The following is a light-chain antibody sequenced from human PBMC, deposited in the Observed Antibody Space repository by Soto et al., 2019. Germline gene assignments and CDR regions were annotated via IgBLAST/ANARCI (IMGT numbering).Light chain of an antibody. Sequence: QAVLTQSPSAPASLGASVKLTCTLSSGHSNYAIAWHQQQSEKGPRYLMKLNSDGSHSKGDGIPDRFSGSSSGAERYLTISSLQSEDEADYYCQTWGSGIVVFGGGTKLTVL. CDR2: LNSDGSH. V-gene: IGLV4-69*01. CDR1: SGHSNYA. CDR3: QTWGSGIVV. J-gene: IGLJ2*01.